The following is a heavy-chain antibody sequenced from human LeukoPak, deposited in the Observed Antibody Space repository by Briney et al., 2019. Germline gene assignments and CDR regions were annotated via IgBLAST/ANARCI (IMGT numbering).Heavy chain of an antibody. D-gene: IGHD2-2*01. Sequence: GGSLRLSCAASGFTFSSYWMSWIRQAPGRGLEWVANINQLGNEKNYVDSVNGRFTISRNNVDDSLYLEMNSLRVEDTAVYYCGGDRVVPAATFYWGQGVLVTVSS. CDR3: GGDRVVPAATFY. J-gene: IGHJ4*02. V-gene: IGHV3-7*01. CDR1: GFTFSSYW. CDR2: INQLGNEK.